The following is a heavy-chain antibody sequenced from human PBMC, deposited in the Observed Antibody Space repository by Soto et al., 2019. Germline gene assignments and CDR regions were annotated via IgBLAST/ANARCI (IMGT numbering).Heavy chain of an antibody. CDR3: AHTPIQLWLGDAFDI. CDR1: GFSLSTSGVG. J-gene: IGHJ3*02. D-gene: IGHD5-18*01. Sequence: QITLKESGPTLVKPTQTLTLTCTFSGFSLSTSGVGVGWIRQPPGKALEWLALIYWNDDKRYSPSLKSRLTITKDTSKNQVVLTITNMDPVDTATYYCAHTPIQLWLGDAFDIWGQGTMVTVSS. V-gene: IGHV2-5*01. CDR2: IYWNDDK.